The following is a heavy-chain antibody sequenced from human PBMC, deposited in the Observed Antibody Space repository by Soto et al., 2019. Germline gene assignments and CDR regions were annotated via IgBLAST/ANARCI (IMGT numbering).Heavy chain of an antibody. Sequence: ASVKVSCKASGGTFSSYAISWVRQAPGQGLEWMGGIIPIFGTASYAQKFQGRVTITADESTSTAYMELSSLRSEDTAVYYCARDEGLYSSPLTYYYYGMDVWGQGTTVTVSS. CDR2: IIPIFGTA. V-gene: IGHV1-69*13. D-gene: IGHD6-13*01. CDR1: GGTFSSYA. CDR3: ARDEGLYSSPLTYYYYGMDV. J-gene: IGHJ6*02.